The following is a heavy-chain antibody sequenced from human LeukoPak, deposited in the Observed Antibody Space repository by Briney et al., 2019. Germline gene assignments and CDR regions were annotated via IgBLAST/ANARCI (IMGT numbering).Heavy chain of an antibody. Sequence: PGGSLRLSCAASGFTFDDYGMSWVRQAPGKGLEWVSGINWNGGSTGYADSVKGRFTTSRDNAKNSLYLQMNSLRAEDTALYYCARDGYYDYVWGSYRLFDYWGQGTLVTVSS. CDR3: ARDGYYDYVWGSYRLFDY. CDR2: INWNGGST. D-gene: IGHD3-16*02. V-gene: IGHV3-20*04. CDR1: GFTFDDYG. J-gene: IGHJ4*02.